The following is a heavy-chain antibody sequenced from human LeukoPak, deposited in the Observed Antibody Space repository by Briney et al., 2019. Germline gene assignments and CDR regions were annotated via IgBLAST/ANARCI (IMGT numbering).Heavy chain of an antibody. CDR3: ARDLRVNSGYDVDFDY. V-gene: IGHV1-69*04. J-gene: IGHJ4*02. D-gene: IGHD5-12*01. CDR2: IIPILGIA. Sequence: GASVKVSCKASGGTFSSYAISWVRQAPGQGLEWKGRIIPILGIANYAQKFQGRVTITADKSTSTAYMELSSLRSEDTAVYYCARDLRVNSGYDVDFDYWGQGTLVTVSS. CDR1: GGTFSSYA.